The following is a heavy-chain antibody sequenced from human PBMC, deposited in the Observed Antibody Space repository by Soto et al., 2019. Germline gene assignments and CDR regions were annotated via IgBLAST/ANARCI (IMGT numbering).Heavy chain of an antibody. CDR3: ARAGYSSSWSYFDY. CDR1: GFSLTTSGVG. D-gene: IGHD6-13*01. V-gene: IGHV2-5*01. J-gene: IGHJ4*02. Sequence: QITLKESGPALVKPTQTLTLTCTFSGFSLTTSGVGVGWIRQPPGKALEWLALIYWNDDERYSPSLRSRLTITKDTSKNQVVLTMTNMDAVDTATYYCARAGYSSSWSYFDYWGQGTLVTVSS. CDR2: IYWNDDE.